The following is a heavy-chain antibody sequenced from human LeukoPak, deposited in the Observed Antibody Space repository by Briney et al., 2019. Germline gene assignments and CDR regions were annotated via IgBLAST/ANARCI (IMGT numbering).Heavy chain of an antibody. CDR3: AKDIYIYGAGGYNFDY. J-gene: IGHJ4*02. Sequence: GGSLRLSCASSGFTFSIYGMHWVRHAPGKGLEWVAFIRYDGSDKYYADSVKGRFTISRDNSKNTLYLQMNSLRPEDTAVYYCAKDIYIYGAGGYNFDYWGQGTLVTVSS. CDR1: GFTFSIYG. V-gene: IGHV3-30*02. D-gene: IGHD3-10*01. CDR2: IRYDGSDK.